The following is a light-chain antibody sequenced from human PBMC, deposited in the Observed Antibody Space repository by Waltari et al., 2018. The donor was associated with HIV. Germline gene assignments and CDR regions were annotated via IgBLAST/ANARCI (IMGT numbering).Light chain of an antibody. CDR3: LQYNNWWT. V-gene: IGKV3-15*01. Sequence: ELPMTPPPDPLPGSRERRPTLSSRASQSVSSNFAWYQQKPGQAPRLLIYDASTRATGIPARFSGSGSGTDFSLTISSLQSEDFAVYYCLQYNNWWTFGQGTKVEIK. J-gene: IGKJ1*01. CDR2: DAS. CDR1: QSVSSN.